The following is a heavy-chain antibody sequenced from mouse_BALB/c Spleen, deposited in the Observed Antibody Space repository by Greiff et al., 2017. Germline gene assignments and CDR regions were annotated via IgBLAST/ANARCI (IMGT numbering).Heavy chain of an antibody. D-gene: IGHD2-4*01. V-gene: IGHV5-6*01. Sequence: EVMLVESGGDLVKPGGSLKLSCAASAFTFSSYGMSWVRQTPDKRLEWVATISSGGSYTYYPDSVKGRFTISRDNAKNTLYLQMSSLKSEDTAMYYCATMITYYFDYWGQGTTLTVSS. J-gene: IGHJ2*01. CDR1: AFTFSSYG. CDR3: ATMITYYFDY. CDR2: ISSGGSYT.